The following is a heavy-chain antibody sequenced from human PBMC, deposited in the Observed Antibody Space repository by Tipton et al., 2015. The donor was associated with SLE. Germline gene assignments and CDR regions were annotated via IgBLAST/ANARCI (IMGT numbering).Heavy chain of an antibody. D-gene: IGHD4-17*01. Sequence: TLSLTCTVSGGSISSYYWSWIRQPPGKGLEWIGYIYYSGSTSYNPSLKSRVTISVDTSKNQFSLKLSSVTAADTAVYYCAREGYGAYWGQGTLVTVSS. CDR3: AREGYGAY. CDR2: IYYSGST. CDR1: GGSISSYY. V-gene: IGHV4-59*01. J-gene: IGHJ4*02.